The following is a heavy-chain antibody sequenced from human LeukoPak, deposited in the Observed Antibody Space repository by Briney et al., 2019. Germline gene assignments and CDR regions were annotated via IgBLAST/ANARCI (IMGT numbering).Heavy chain of an antibody. D-gene: IGHD6-13*01. CDR1: GFTFGDYA. CDR3: TRDPGYTATWYYFDY. CDR2: IKSSRHGGTT. V-gene: IGHV3-49*04. J-gene: IGHJ4*02. Sequence: GGSLRLSCTVSGFTFGDYAMNWVRQAPGKGLEWVGFIKSSRHGGTTEYAASVKGRFTISRDDSKSTAYLEMNSLKTEDTAVYYCTRDPGYTATWYYFDYWGQGTLVTVSS.